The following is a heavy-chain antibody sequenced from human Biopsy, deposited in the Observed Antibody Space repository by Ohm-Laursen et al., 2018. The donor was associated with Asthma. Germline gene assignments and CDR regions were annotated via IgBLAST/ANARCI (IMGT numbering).Heavy chain of an antibody. CDR3: ARHSGNYYAQLNY. Sequence: SETLSLTCPVSADSISSNNFYWGWIRQPPGKGLEWIATISYTGSTYYNPSLKSRVPISVDTSKNQFSLKLSSVTAADTAVYYCARHSGNYYAQLNYWGQGTLVTVSS. CDR2: ISYTGST. V-gene: IGHV4-39*01. CDR1: ADSISSNNFY. J-gene: IGHJ4*02. D-gene: IGHD1-26*01.